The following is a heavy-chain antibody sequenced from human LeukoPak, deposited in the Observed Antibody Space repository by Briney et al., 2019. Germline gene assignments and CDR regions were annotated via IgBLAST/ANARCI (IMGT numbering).Heavy chain of an antibody. CDR2: ISSSSSYI. Sequence: KSGGSLRLSCAASGFTFSSYGIHWVRQAPGKGPEWVSSISSSSSYIYYADSVKGRFTISRDNAKNSLYLQMNSLRAEDTAVYYCARDWGYSNSNDYWGQGTLVTVSS. V-gene: IGHV3-21*01. J-gene: IGHJ4*02. CDR1: GFTFSSYG. CDR3: ARDWGYSNSNDY. D-gene: IGHD4-11*01.